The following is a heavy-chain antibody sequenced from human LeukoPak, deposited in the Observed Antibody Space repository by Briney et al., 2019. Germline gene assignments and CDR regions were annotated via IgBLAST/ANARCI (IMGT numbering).Heavy chain of an antibody. V-gene: IGHV1-2*02. J-gene: IGHJ4*02. CDR1: GYTFTNFA. D-gene: IGHD1-26*01. CDR2: INAKNGGT. Sequence: ASVKVSCKASGYTFTNFAISWVRQAPGQGLEWMGWINAKNGGTEYAQKFQGRVTLTRDTSISTAYMVLTSLRYDDTAVYYCARVTSGTYHYWGQGTLVTISS. CDR3: ARVTSGTYHY.